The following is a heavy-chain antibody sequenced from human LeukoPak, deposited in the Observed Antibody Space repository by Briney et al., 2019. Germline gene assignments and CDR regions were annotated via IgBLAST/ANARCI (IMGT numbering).Heavy chain of an antibody. J-gene: IGHJ2*01. CDR3: AKATGDWYFDL. Sequence: GGSLRLSCAASGFTFDDYAMHWVRQAPGKGLEWVSGISWNSGSIGYADSVKGRFTISRDNAKNSLYLQMNSLRPDDTALYYCAKATGDWYFDLWGRGTLVTVSS. V-gene: IGHV3-9*01. CDR2: ISWNSGSI. CDR1: GFTFDDYA. D-gene: IGHD7-27*01.